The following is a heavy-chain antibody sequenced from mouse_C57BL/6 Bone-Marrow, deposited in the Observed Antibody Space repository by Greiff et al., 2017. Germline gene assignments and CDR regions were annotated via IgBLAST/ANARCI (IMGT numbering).Heavy chain of an antibody. Sequence: QVQLQQSGAELVRPGASVTLSCKASGYTFTDYEMHWVKQTPVHGLEWIGAIDPETGGTAYNQKFKGKAILTADKSTSTAYMELRSLTSEDSAVYYCLLWPPVAYWGQGTLVTVSA. CDR2: IDPETGGT. J-gene: IGHJ3*01. CDR1: GYTFTDYE. D-gene: IGHD2-1*01. V-gene: IGHV1-15*01. CDR3: LLWPPVAY.